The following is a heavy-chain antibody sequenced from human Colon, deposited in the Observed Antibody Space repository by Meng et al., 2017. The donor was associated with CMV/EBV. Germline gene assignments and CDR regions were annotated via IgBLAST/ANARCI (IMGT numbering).Heavy chain of an antibody. J-gene: IGHJ4*02. CDR3: ARDPVPPSFWSAYSSGNYFDS. D-gene: IGHD3-3*01. Sequence: YYIHWVRQAPGQGLEWMGWISPNSGGTKYAQNFQGRVTMTRDTSIRTVYMELSSLRSDDTAVYYCARDPVPPSFWSAYSSGNYFDSWGQGTLVTVSS. V-gene: IGHV1-2*02. CDR2: ISPNSGGT. CDR1: YY.